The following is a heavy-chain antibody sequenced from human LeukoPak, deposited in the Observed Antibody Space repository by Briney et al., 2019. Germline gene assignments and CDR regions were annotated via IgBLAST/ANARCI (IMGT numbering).Heavy chain of an antibody. CDR1: GGSISSYY. CDR2: IYYTGST. J-gene: IGHJ4*02. D-gene: IGHD6-13*01. V-gene: IGHV4-59*08. Sequence: PSETLSLTCTVSGGSISSYYWSWIRQPPGKGLERIGYIYYTGSTNYNPSLESRVTISVDTSNNQFSLKLSSVTAADTAVYYCARQSYSSSWGSYYFDYWGQGTLVTVSS. CDR3: ARQSYSSSWGSYYFDY.